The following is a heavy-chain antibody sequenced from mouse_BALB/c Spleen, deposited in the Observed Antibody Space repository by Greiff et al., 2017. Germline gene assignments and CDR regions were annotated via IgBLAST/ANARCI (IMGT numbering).Heavy chain of an antibody. CDR2: ISSGGGST. J-gene: IGHJ4*01. CDR1: GFAFSSYD. D-gene: IGHD2-1*01. CDR3: ARNGNYFYAMDY. Sequence: EVQGVESGGGLVKPGGSLKLSCAASGFAFSSYDMSWVRQTPEKRLEWVAYISSGGGSTYYPDTVKGRFTISRDNAKNTLYLQMSSLKSEDTAMYYCARNGNYFYAMDYWGQGTSVTVSS. V-gene: IGHV5-12-1*01.